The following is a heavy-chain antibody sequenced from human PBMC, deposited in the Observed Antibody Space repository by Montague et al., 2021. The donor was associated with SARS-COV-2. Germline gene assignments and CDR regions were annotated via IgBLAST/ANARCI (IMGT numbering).Heavy chain of an antibody. CDR2: IYHSGST. Sequence: SETLSLTCAVSGASISSSNWWSWVRQPPGKGLGWIGEIYHSGSTXXNPSLKSRVTISVDKSKNQFSLKLSSVTAADTAVYYCARDRYSSSWYGQKYYFDYWGQGTLVTVSS. J-gene: IGHJ4*02. CDR1: GASISSSNW. V-gene: IGHV4-4*02. CDR3: ARDRYSSSWYGQKYYFDY. D-gene: IGHD6-13*01.